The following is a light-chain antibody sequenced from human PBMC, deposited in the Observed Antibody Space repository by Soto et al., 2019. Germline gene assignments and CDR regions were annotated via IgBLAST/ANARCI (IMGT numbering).Light chain of an antibody. V-gene: IGLV2-14*01. J-gene: IGLJ2*01. CDR2: EVS. Sequence: QSVLTQPASVSGPPGQSITIAYTGTSSDVGGYNYVSWYQQHPGKAPKLMIYEVSNRPSGVSNRFSGSKSGITASLTISGLQAEDEADYYCSSYTSISTVVFGGGTKLTVL. CDR1: SSDVGGYNY. CDR3: SSYTSISTVV.